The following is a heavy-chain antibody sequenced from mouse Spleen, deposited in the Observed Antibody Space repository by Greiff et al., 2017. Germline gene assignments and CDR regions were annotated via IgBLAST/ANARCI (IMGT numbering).Heavy chain of an antibody. CDR3: TREGFRQLGLIAY. CDR2: IYPGSGST. Sequence: LQQPGSELVRPGASVKLSCKASGYTFTSYWMHWVKQRPGQGLEWIGNIYPGSGSTNYDEKFKSKATLTVDTSSSTAYMQLSSLTSEDSAVYYGTREGFRQLGLIAYWGQGTLVTVSA. CDR1: GYTFTSYW. V-gene: IGHV1S22*01. J-gene: IGHJ3*01. D-gene: IGHD3-2*01.